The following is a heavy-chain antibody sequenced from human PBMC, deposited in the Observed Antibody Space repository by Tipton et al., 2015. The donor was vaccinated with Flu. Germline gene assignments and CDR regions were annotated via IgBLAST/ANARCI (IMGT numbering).Heavy chain of an antibody. V-gene: IGHV4-4*07. CDR3: AREMYGSGSWGGYYYYGMDV. J-gene: IGHJ6*02. CDR2: MYTSGST. Sequence: TLSLTCTVSGGSLRSYYWSWIRQPAGKGLEWIGRMYTSGSTNDNPSLKSRVTMSLDTSKNQFSLKLTSVTAADTAVYYCAREMYGSGSWGGYYYYGMDVWDQGP. CDR1: GGSLRSYY. D-gene: IGHD3-10*01.